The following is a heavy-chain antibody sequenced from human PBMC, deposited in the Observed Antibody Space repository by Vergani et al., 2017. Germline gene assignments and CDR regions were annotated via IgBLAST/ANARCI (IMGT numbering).Heavy chain of an antibody. J-gene: IGHJ5*02. CDR3: ARDGEGVVRGLENWFDP. CDR1: GFTFSSYG. CDR2: IWYDGSNK. D-gene: IGHD3-10*01. Sequence: QVQLVESGGGVVQPGRSLRLSCAASGFTFSSYGMHWVRQAPGKGLEWVAVIWYDGSNKYYADSVKGRFTISRDNSKNTLYLQMNSLRAEDTAVYYCARDGEGVVRGLENWFDPWGQGTLVTVSS. V-gene: IGHV3-33*01.